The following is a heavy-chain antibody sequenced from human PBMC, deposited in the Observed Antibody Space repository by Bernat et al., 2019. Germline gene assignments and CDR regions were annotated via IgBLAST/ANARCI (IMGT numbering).Heavy chain of an antibody. CDR3: AVNQKGNY. Sequence: EVQLVESGGGLVKPGGSLRLSCAASGFTFSSYSMNWVRQAPGKGLEWVSSISSSSSYRYYADSVKGRFTISRDNAKNSLYLQMNSLRAEDTAVYYCAVNQKGNYWGQGTLVTVAS. D-gene: IGHD1-14*01. V-gene: IGHV3-21*01. J-gene: IGHJ4*02. CDR1: GFTFSSYS. CDR2: ISSSSSYR.